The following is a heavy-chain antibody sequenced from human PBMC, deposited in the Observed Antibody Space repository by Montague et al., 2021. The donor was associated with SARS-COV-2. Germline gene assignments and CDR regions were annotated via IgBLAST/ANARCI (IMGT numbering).Heavy chain of an antibody. D-gene: IGHD2-21*02. CDR3: ARDSVTDGPYGMDV. V-gene: IGHV3-30*03. J-gene: IGHJ6*02. CDR2: ISYDGSNK. Sequence: SLRLSCAASGFTFGDYSMNWVRQAPGKGLEWVAVISYDGSNKYYADSVKGRFTISRDNSKNTLYLQMNSLRAEDTAVYYCARDSVTDGPYGMDVWGQGTTVTVSS. CDR1: GFTFGDYS.